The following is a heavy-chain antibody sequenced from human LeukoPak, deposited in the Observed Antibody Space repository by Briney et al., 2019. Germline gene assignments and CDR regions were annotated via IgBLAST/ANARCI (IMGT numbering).Heavy chain of an antibody. J-gene: IGHJ6*02. CDR2: INHSGST. Sequence: PSETLSLTCAVYGGSFSGYYWSWIRQPPGKGLEWIGEINHSGSTNYNPSLKSRVTISVDTSKNQFSLKLSSVTAADTAVYYCARVRTTVTTFKNFYYGMDVWGQGTTVTVSS. CDR1: GGSFSGYY. V-gene: IGHV4-34*01. CDR3: ARVRTTVTTFKNFYYGMDV. D-gene: IGHD4-17*01.